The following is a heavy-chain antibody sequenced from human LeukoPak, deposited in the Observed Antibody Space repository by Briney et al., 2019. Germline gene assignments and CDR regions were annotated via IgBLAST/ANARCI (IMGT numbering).Heavy chain of an antibody. CDR2: IYHSGST. V-gene: IGHV4-30-2*01. CDR3: ARDLGVRGMDV. Sequence: PSQTLSLTCAVSGGSISSGGYSWSWIRQPPGKGLEWIGYIYHSGSTYYNPSLKSRVTISVDRSKNQFSLKLSSVTAADTAIYYCARDLGVRGMDVWGQGTTVTVSS. D-gene: IGHD2-21*01. J-gene: IGHJ6*02. CDR1: GGSISSGGYS.